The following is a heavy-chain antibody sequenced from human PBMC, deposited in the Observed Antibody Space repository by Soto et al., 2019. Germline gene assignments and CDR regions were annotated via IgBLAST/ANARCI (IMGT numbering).Heavy chain of an antibody. J-gene: IGHJ3*01. Sequence: QVQLQESGPGLVKTSGTLSLTCTVSGGSITPYYWSWIRQPPGEGLEWIGYVSYSGKTGYNPSLKSRVSMSIDTSKNEFSLKLTSLTAADAATYYCARQQYTVVTAFDVWGQGTTVAVSS. D-gene: IGHD2-15*01. CDR2: VSYSGKT. V-gene: IGHV4-59*07. CDR3: ARQQYTVVTAFDV. CDR1: GGSITPYY.